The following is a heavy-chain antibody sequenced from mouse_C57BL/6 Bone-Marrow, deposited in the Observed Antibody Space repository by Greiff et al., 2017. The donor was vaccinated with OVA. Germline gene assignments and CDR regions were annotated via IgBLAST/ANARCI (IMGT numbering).Heavy chain of an antibody. V-gene: IGHV14-4*01. CDR3: TTGRDGYPYYFDY. Sequence: EVQLQQSGAELVRPGASVKLSCTASGFNIKDDYMHWVKQRPEQGLEWIGWIDPENGDTEYASKFQGKATITADTSSNTAYLQLSSLTSEDTAVYYCTTGRDGYPYYFDYWGQGTTLTVSS. D-gene: IGHD2-3*01. J-gene: IGHJ2*01. CDR1: GFNIKDDY. CDR2: IDPENGDT.